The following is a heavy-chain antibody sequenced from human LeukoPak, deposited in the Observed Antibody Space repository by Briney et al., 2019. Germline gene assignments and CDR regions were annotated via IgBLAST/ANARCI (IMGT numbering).Heavy chain of an antibody. V-gene: IGHV3-23*01. Sequence: GGSLRLSCAASGFTFSTYSMNWVRQAPGKGLEWVSVISGSGGRTYYADSVKGRFTLSRDNSNNTLSLEMSSLRAEDTAVYYCAREGTYYDSSGYYVSWGQGTLVTVSS. CDR1: GFTFSTYS. D-gene: IGHD3-22*01. CDR2: ISGSGGRT. J-gene: IGHJ5*02. CDR3: AREGTYYDSSGYYVS.